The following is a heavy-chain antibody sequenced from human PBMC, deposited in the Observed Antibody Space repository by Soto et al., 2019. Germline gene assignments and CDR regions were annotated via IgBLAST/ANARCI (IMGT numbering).Heavy chain of an antibody. J-gene: IGHJ4*02. CDR1: GFNFNDYG. Sequence: QVQLVESGGGVVQPGRSLRLSCAASGFNFNDYGMHWVRQAPGKGLEWVAVIWYDGSNKYYADSVKGRFTIFRDNAKNSLYLQMNSLRGDDTALYYCAKLARGGSSRSDYWGQGTLVTVSS. V-gene: IGHV3-33*03. CDR2: IWYDGSNK. CDR3: AKLARGGSSRSDY. D-gene: IGHD2-15*01.